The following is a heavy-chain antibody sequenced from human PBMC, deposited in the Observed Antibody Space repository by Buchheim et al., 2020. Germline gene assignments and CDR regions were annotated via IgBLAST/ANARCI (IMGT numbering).Heavy chain of an antibody. J-gene: IGHJ4*02. Sequence: EVQLLESGGGLVQPGGSLRLSCAASGFTFSSYAMSWVRQAPGKGLEWVSAISGSGGSTYYAASVKGRFTISRDNSKNTLYLQMNSLRAEDTAVYYCAKDPRTYYDFWSGSSYYFDYWGQGTL. D-gene: IGHD3-3*01. V-gene: IGHV3-23*01. CDR1: GFTFSSYA. CDR3: AKDPRTYYDFWSGSSYYFDY. CDR2: ISGSGGST.